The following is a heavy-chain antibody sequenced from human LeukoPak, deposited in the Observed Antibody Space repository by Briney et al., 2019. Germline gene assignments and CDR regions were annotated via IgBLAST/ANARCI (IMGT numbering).Heavy chain of an antibody. CDR2: IQNSART. V-gene: IGHV4-61*01. J-gene: IGHJ6*02. CDR3: ATDYSNFYGMDV. Sequence: SETLSLTCTVSGGSVNSGSYFWSWIRRPPGKGLEWIGYIQNSARTNYNPSLESRVTISVDSSKDQFSLRLSSVTAADTAVYYCATDYSNFYGMDVWGQGTTVTVSS. D-gene: IGHD4-11*01. CDR1: GGSVNSGSYF.